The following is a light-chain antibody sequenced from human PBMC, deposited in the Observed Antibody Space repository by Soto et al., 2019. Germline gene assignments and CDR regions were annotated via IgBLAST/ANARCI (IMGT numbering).Light chain of an antibody. V-gene: IGKV3-15*01. CDR3: QQYTYWPRT. CDR2: GAS. CDR1: QSVGAN. J-gene: IGKJ1*01. Sequence: EIVLTQSPGTLSVSPGERATLSCRASQSVGANLAWYQQKPGQAPRLLIYGASTRAAGISPRFSGGGSGTEFTLTISSLQSEDFGVYYCQQYTYWPRTFGQGTKVGIK.